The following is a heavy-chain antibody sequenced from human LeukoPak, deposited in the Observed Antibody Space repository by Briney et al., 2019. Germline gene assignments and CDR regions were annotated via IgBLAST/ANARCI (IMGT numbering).Heavy chain of an antibody. Sequence: GGSLRLSCAASGFTFSSYAMHWVRQAPGKGLEYVSDISSNGGSTYYANSVKGRFTISRDNSKNTLYLQMGSLRAEDMAVYYCARDHWYCSGGRCYSDYYFYGMDVWGQGTTVTVSS. V-gene: IGHV3-64*01. J-gene: IGHJ6*02. CDR1: GFTFSSYA. CDR2: ISSNGGST. CDR3: ARDHWYCSGGRCYSDYYFYGMDV. D-gene: IGHD2-15*01.